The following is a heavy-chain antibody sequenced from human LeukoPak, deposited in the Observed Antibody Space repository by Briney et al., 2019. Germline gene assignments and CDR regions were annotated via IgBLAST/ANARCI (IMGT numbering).Heavy chain of an antibody. V-gene: IGHV4-34*01. CDR1: GGSFSGYY. D-gene: IGHD5-24*01. Sequence: SETLSLTCGVYGGSFSGYYWSWIRQPPGKGLDWIGEINPRGSINYNPSLKSRGTLSADTSKNQFSLTLNYVTAADTAVYYCARRRLGYYFDYWGQGTLVTVSS. J-gene: IGHJ4*02. CDR3: ARRRLGYYFDY. CDR2: INPRGSI.